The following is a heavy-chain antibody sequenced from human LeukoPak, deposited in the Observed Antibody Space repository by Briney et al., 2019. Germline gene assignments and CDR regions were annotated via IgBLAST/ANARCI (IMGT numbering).Heavy chain of an antibody. CDR2: ISSSSSYI. V-gene: IGHV3-21*01. Sequence: GGSLRLSCAASGFSFDDYAMNWVRQAPGKGLEWVSSISSSSSYIYYADSVKDRFTISRDNAKNSLYLQMNSLRAEDTAVYYCARDFGHYYDSSGYPRPYYYYYYMDVWGKGTTVTVSS. CDR1: GFSFDDYA. D-gene: IGHD3-22*01. J-gene: IGHJ6*03. CDR3: ARDFGHYYDSSGYPRPYYYYYYMDV.